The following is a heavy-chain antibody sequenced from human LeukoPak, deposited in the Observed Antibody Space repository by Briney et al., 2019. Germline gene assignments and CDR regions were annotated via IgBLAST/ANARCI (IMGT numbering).Heavy chain of an antibody. V-gene: IGHV4-34*01. CDR3: ARDRFKGELLRDDAFDI. D-gene: IGHD1-26*01. Sequence: SETLSLTCAVSGVTFSGYSWSWIRHPPGKGLEWIGEITHSGSTKYNPSPKNRVTISVDTSKTQFSLKLSSVTAADTAVYYCARDRFKGELLRDDAFDICGQGTMVTVSS. CDR1: GVTFSGYS. J-gene: IGHJ3*02. CDR2: ITHSGST.